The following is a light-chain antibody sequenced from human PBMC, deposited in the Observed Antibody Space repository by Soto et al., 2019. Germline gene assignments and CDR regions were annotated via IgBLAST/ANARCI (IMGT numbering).Light chain of an antibody. CDR3: SSYAGSNNLVL. J-gene: IGLJ2*01. CDR2: EVS. Sequence: QSALTQPPSASGSPGQSVTISCTGTSSDDGRYNYVSWYQQHPGKAPKLIIYEVSKRLSGVPDRFSGSKSGNTASLTVSGLQADDEAVYHCSSYAGSNNLVLFGGGTKLTVL. CDR1: SSDDGRYNY. V-gene: IGLV2-8*01.